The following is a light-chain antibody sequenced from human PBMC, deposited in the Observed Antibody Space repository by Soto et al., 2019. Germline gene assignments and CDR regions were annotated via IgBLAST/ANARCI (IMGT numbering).Light chain of an antibody. J-gene: IGKJ1*01. CDR1: QGIRND. Sequence: IQLTQSPSSLSASVGDRVTITCRASQGIRNDLGWYQQKPGKAPKLLIYAASSLQSGVPSRFSGSGSGADFTLTISSLQPEDFATYYCQQSSTTPWTFGQGTKVDIK. V-gene: IGKV1-39*01. CDR2: AAS. CDR3: QQSSTTPWT.